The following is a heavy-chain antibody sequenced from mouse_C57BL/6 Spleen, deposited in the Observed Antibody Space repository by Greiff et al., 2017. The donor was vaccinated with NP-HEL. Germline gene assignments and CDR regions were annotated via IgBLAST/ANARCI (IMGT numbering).Heavy chain of an antibody. V-gene: IGHV1-82*01. D-gene: IGHD1-1*01. CDR2: IYPGDGDT. J-gene: IGHJ4*01. CDR1: GYAFSSSW. Sequence: QVQLQQSGPELVKPGASVKISCKASGYAFSSSWMNWVKQRPGKGLEWIGRIYPGDGDTNYNGKFKGKATLTADKSSSTAYMQLSSLTSEDSAVYCCARNYYGSSDAMDYWGQGTSVTVSS. CDR3: ARNYYGSSDAMDY.